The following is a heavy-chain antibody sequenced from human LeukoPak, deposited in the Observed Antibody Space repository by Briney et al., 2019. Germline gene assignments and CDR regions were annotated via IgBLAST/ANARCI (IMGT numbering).Heavy chain of an antibody. CDR3: ARSVSPPSEY. Sequence: PGGTLRLSCAASGFTFSSYSMSWVRQAPGKGLEWVSYISTSGTTIYYADSVKGRFTISRDNAKNSLYLHMNSLRAEDTAVYYCARSVSPPSEYWGQGTLVTVSS. CDR2: ISTSGTTI. D-gene: IGHD2-8*01. J-gene: IGHJ4*02. CDR1: GFTFSSYS. V-gene: IGHV3-48*03.